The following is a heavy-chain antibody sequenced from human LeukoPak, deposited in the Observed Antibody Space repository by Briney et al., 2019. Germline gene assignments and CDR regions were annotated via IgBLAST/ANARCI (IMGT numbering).Heavy chain of an antibody. CDR2: ISWNSGGI. CDR3: AKDWAATVRGTDY. V-gene: IGHV3-9*01. J-gene: IGHJ4*02. D-gene: IGHD4-17*01. CDR1: GFTFDDYA. Sequence: PGGSLRLSCAASGFTFDDYAMHWVRQVPGKGLEWVSGISWNSGGIGYADSVKGRFTISRDNAKNSLYLQMNSLRAEDTALYYCAKDWAATVRGTDYWGQGTLVTVSS.